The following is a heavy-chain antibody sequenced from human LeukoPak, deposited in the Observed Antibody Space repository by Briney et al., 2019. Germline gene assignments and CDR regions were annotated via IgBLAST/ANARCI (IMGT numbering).Heavy chain of an antibody. V-gene: IGHV4-34*01. CDR2: INHSGST. CDR1: GGSFSGYY. CDR3: ARDSGDYVWVG. D-gene: IGHD3-16*01. J-gene: IGHJ4*02. Sequence: PSETLSLTCAVYGGSFSGYYWSWIRQPPGKGLEWIGEINHSGSTNYNPSLKNRVTISVDTSKKQFSLRLSSVTAADTAVYYCARDSGDYVWVGWGQGTLVTVSS.